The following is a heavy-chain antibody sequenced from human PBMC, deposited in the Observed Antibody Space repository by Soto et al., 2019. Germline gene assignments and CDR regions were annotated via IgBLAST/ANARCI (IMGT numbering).Heavy chain of an antibody. D-gene: IGHD6-13*01. Sequence: ASVKVSCKASGYTFTSYYMHWVRQAPGQGLEWMGIINPSGGSTSYAQKFQGRVTMTRDTSKSTVYMELSSLRSEDTAVYYCARSAPQLANPYYYYGIDVWGQGTTVTVSS. CDR1: GYTFTSYY. V-gene: IGHV1-46*01. CDR2: INPSGGST. CDR3: ARSAPQLANPYYYYGIDV. J-gene: IGHJ6*02.